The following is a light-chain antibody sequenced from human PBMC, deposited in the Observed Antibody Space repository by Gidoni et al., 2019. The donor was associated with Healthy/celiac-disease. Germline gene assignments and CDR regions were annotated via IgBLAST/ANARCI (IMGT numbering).Light chain of an antibody. V-gene: IGKV4-1*01. CDR1: QSVFYSSNNKNY. J-gene: IGKJ2*01. Sequence: DIVMNQSPDSLAVSLGERATINCTSSQSVFYSSNNKNYLAWYQQKPGQPPKLLIYWASTRESGVPDRFSGSGSGTDFTLTISSLQAEDVAVYYCQQYYSTPYTFGQGTKLEIK. CDR2: WAS. CDR3: QQYYSTPYT.